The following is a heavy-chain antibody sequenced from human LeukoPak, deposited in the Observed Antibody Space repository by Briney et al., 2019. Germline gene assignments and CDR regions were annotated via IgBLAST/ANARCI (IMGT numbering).Heavy chain of an antibody. V-gene: IGHV3-23*01. CDR1: GFTFSSYA. CDR2: ISGSGGTT. J-gene: IGHJ6*02. Sequence: QPGGSLRLSCAASGFTFSSYAMSWVRQAPGKGLEWVSGISGSGGTTYYAGSVKGRFTISRDNSKNTLYLQMNSLRAEDTAVYYCARDTGSLEIGLYYYGMDVWGQGTTVTVSS. D-gene: IGHD1-26*01. CDR3: ARDTGSLEIGLYYYGMDV.